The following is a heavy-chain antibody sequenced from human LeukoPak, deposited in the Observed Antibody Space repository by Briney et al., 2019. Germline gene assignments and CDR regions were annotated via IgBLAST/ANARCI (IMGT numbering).Heavy chain of an antibody. CDR1: GLPISRFF. CDR2: IYDGGPT. CDR3: VQTTGWPGFDY. V-gene: IGHV4-4*09. Sequence: PSETLSLTCTTSGLPISRFFWNWVRQPPGKGLEWIGNIYDGGPTFFNPSLKSRVTISVDTSKGQFSLQLASVTAADTAVYYCVQTTGWPGFDYWGQGILFTVSS. J-gene: IGHJ4*02. D-gene: IGHD6-19*01.